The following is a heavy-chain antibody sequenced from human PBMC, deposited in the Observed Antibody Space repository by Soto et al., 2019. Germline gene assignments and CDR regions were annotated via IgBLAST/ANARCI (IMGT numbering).Heavy chain of an antibody. V-gene: IGHV1-69*02. J-gene: IGHJ4*02. D-gene: IGHD1-26*01. CDR2: IIPFLDIT. CDR3: AGPIVGFII. CDR1: GGTFSSLT. Sequence: QVQLVQSGPELKKPGSSVKVSCKASGGTFSSLTLSWVRQAPGQGPEWMGRIIPFLDITNYAQKFQGRVTISADKSTNASYMELSGLRSDDTAIYYCAGPIVGFIIWGQGTLVTVSS.